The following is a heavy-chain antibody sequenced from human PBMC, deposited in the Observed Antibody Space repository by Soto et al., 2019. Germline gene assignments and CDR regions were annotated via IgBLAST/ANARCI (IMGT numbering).Heavy chain of an antibody. V-gene: IGHV3-48*01. CDR1: GFTFSYYS. CDR3: VRESGSLDY. D-gene: IGHD3-10*01. J-gene: IGHJ4*02. Sequence: PGGSLRLSCAASGFTFSYYSMNWVRQAPGKGLEWVSFITNSGTTMYYTDSVKGRFTISRDNAKNSLYLQMNSLRAEDTAVYYCVRESGSLDYWGQGTLVTVSS. CDR2: ITNSGTTM.